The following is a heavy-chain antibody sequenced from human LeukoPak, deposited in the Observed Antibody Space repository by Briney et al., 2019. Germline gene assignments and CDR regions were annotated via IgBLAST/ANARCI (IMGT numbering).Heavy chain of an antibody. V-gene: IGHV3-21*01. CDR1: GFTFSSYG. Sequence: PGRSLRLSCAASGFTFSSYGMHWVRQAPGKGLEWVSSISSSSSYIYYADSVKGRFTISRDNAKNSLYLQMNSLRAEDTAVYYCARDGTGSDAFDIWGQGTMVTVSS. D-gene: IGHD1-1*01. CDR2: ISSSSSYI. CDR3: ARDGTGSDAFDI. J-gene: IGHJ3*02.